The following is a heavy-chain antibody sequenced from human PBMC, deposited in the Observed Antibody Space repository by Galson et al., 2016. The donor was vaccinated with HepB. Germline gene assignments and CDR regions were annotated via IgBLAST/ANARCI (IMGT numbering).Heavy chain of an antibody. V-gene: IGHV3-30-3*01. Sequence: SLRLSCAASGFTFSNYAMHWVRQAPGKGLEWVAIISYDGSNKYYADSVKGRFTISRDNSKNTLYLQMNSLRAEDTVVYYCARDPLSHGERHFDYWGQGTLVTVSS. D-gene: IGHD4-17*01. CDR2: ISYDGSNK. J-gene: IGHJ4*02. CDR1: GFTFSNYA. CDR3: ARDPLSHGERHFDY.